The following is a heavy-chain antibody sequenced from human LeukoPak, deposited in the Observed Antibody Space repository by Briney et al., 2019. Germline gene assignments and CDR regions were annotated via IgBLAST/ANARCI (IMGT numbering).Heavy chain of an antibody. CDR2: IRYDGSNK. V-gene: IGHV3-30*02. Sequence: GGSLRLSYAASGFTFSSYGIHWVRQAPGKGLEWVAFIRYDGSNKYYADSVRGRFTISRDNAKDSLYLQMNSLRVEDTAVYYCLRGDRRDYWGQGTLVTVSS. CDR1: GFTFSSYG. CDR3: LRGDRRDY. J-gene: IGHJ4*02.